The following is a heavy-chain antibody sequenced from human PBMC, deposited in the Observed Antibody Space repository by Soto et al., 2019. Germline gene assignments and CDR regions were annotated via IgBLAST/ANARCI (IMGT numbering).Heavy chain of an antibody. CDR2: IYYSGST. J-gene: IGHJ6*02. CDR1: GGSISSSSYY. D-gene: IGHD5-12*01. V-gene: IGHV4-39*01. CDR3: ARTGRGYSYYYGMDV. Sequence: SETLSLTCTVSGGSISSSSYYWGWIRQPPGKGLEWIGSIYYSGSTYYNPSLKSRVTISVDTSKNQFSLKLSSVTAADTAVYYCARTGRGYSYYYGMDVWGQGTTVTVSS.